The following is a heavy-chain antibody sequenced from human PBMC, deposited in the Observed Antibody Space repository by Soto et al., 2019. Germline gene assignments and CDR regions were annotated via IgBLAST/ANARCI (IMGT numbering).Heavy chain of an antibody. Sequence: PSETLSLTCAVSGGSISSSNWWSWVRQPPGKGLEWIWEIYHSGSTNYNPSLKSRVTISVDKSKNQFSLKLSSVTAADTAVYYCARVGERPAAHIDYWGQGTLLTVSS. CDR1: GGSISSSNW. CDR3: ARVGERPAAHIDY. CDR2: IYHSGST. J-gene: IGHJ4*02. D-gene: IGHD2-2*01. V-gene: IGHV4-4*02.